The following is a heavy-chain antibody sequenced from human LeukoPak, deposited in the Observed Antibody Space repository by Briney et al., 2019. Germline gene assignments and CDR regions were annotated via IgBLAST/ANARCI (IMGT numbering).Heavy chain of an antibody. CDR1: GFTFSSYG. CDR2: IRYYGSNK. CDR3: EKDYARSSYYYYYYYMDV. J-gene: IGHJ6*03. V-gene: IGHV3-30*02. D-gene: IGHD6-6*01. Sequence: GGSLRLSCAASGFTFSSYGMHWVRQAPAKGLERVAFIRYYGSNKYYADSVKGRFTISRDNSKNTLYLQMNSLRAEDTAVYYCEKDYARSSYYYYYYYMDVWGKGTTVTVSS.